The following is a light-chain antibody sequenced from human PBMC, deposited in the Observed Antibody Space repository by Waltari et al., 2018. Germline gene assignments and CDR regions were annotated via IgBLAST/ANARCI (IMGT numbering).Light chain of an antibody. J-gene: IGKJ1*01. V-gene: IGKV1-9*01. CDR2: PAS. CDR1: QEISRQ. CDR3: KKGENRPAT. Sequence: DILLTQSTCPLSPSPGARVTLTCRASQEISRQLAWYQQTPGKAPKLLIYPASSWPTGIPERFSGSGSATDFRLRITRVEAEDVGVYYCKKGENRPATFGHGTKVEI.